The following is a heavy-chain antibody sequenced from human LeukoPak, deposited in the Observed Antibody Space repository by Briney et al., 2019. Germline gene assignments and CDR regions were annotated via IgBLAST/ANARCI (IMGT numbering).Heavy chain of an antibody. V-gene: IGHV4-34*01. Sequence: SETLSLTCAVYGGSFSGYYWSWIRQPPGKGLEWIGEINHSGSTNYNPSLKSRVTISVDTSKNQFSLKLSSVTAADTAAYYCARGAVAGILDYWGQGTLVTVSS. D-gene: IGHD6-19*01. CDR1: GGSFSGYY. CDR2: INHSGST. CDR3: ARGAVAGILDY. J-gene: IGHJ4*02.